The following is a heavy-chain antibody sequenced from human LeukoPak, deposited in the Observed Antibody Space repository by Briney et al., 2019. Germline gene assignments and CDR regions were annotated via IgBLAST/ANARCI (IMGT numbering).Heavy chain of an antibody. V-gene: IGHV1-18*01. CDR3: ARVVRYYYGSGSYYY. CDR1: GYTFTSYG. D-gene: IGHD3-10*01. Sequence: ASVKVSCKASGYTFTSYGISWVRQAPGQGLEWMGWISAYNGNTNYAQKLQGRVTMTTDTSTSTAHMELRSLRSDDTAVYYCARVVRYYYGSGSYYYWGQGTLVTVSS. J-gene: IGHJ4*02. CDR2: ISAYNGNT.